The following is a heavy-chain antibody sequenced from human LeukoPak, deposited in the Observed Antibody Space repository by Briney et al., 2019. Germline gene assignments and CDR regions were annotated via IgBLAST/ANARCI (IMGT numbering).Heavy chain of an antibody. Sequence: SETLSLTCTVSGGSISSYYWSWIRQPPGKGLEWIGYIYYSGSTNYNPSLKSRVTISVDTSKNQFSLKLSSVTAADTAVYYCARAWSGIAEYYYYYGMDVWGQGTTVTVSS. CDR2: IYYSGST. CDR1: GGSISSYY. CDR3: ARAWSGIAEYYYYYGMDV. V-gene: IGHV4-59*01. D-gene: IGHD3-3*01. J-gene: IGHJ6*02.